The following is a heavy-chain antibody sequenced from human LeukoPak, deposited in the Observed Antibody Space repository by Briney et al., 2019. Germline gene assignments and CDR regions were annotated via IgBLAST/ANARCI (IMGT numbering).Heavy chain of an antibody. CDR1: GVSISSFY. CDR2: IYYSGST. CDR3: ARDVGYCSGDSCSGY. J-gene: IGHJ4*02. Sequence: PSETLSLTCTVSGVSISSFYWSWIRQPPGKGLEWIGHIYYSGSTNYNPSLKSRVTISVDTSKNQFSLKLTSVTAADTAVYYCARDVGYCSGDSCSGYWGQGTLVTVSS. D-gene: IGHD2-15*01. V-gene: IGHV4-59*01.